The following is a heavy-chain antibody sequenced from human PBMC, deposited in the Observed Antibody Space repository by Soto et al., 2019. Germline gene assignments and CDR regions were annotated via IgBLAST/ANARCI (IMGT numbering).Heavy chain of an antibody. Sequence: QVQLVQSGAEVKKPGSSVKVSCTASGGTFSSYAISWVRQAPGQGLEWMGGIIPIFGTANYAQKFQGRVTITADESTSTAYMELSSLRCEDTAVYYCARPKTTVVTGSGGGFDYWGQGTLVTVSS. J-gene: IGHJ4*02. V-gene: IGHV1-69*01. CDR2: IIPIFGTA. D-gene: IGHD4-17*01. CDR1: GGTFSSYA. CDR3: ARPKTTVVTGSGGGFDY.